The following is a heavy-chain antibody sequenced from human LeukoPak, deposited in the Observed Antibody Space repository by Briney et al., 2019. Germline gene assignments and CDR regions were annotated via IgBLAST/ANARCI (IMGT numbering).Heavy chain of an antibody. D-gene: IGHD6-19*01. CDR2: FDPEDGET. CDR1: GYTLTELS. J-gene: IGHJ4*02. V-gene: IGHV1-24*01. Sequence: ASVKVSCKVSGYTLTELSMHWVRQAPGKGLEWMGGFDPEDGETIYAQKFQGRVTMTEDTSTDTAYMELSSLRSEDTDVYYCSTLGGVIAAYSSGWQFDYWGQGTLVTVSS. CDR3: STLGGVIAAYSSGWQFDY.